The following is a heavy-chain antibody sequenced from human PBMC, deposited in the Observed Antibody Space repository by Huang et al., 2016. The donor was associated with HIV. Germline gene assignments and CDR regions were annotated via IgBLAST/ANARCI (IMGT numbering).Heavy chain of an antibody. J-gene: IGHJ2*01. CDR3: ARASWYEPRSWYFGL. V-gene: IGHV4-34*01. CDR1: GGSVSGHY. Sequence: QLQLQQWGAGLLKPSETLSLTCAVYGGSVSGHYWSWIRQPPGKGLEWIAEINDNGYTNYNPSLKSRVTISVHTSRNQFSLKLNSVTAADAAVYYCARASWYEPRSWYFGLWGRGTLVTVSS. CDR2: INDNGYT. D-gene: IGHD6-13*01.